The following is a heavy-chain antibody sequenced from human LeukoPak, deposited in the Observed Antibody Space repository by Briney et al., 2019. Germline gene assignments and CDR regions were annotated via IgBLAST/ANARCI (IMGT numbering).Heavy chain of an antibody. D-gene: IGHD6-13*01. Sequence: GGSLRLSCAASGFTFSNYEMNWVRQAPGKGLEWVSFISGSGTTIYYADSVKGRFTISRDNAKNSLYLQMNSLRVEDTGVYFCARDIGGYSRSWGLFDYWGQGALVTVSS. CDR3: ARDIGGYSRSWGLFDY. J-gene: IGHJ4*02. CDR1: GFTFSNYE. CDR2: ISGSGTTI. V-gene: IGHV3-48*03.